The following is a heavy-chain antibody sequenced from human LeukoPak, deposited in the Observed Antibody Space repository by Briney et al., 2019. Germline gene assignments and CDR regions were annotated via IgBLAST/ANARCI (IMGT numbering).Heavy chain of an antibody. D-gene: IGHD3-3*01. CDR3: TTVAYYDFWSGYPFDY. CDR1: GFTFSSYS. CDR2: VKSKTDGGTT. V-gene: IGHV3-15*01. Sequence: GGSLRLSCAASGFTFSSYSMNWVRQAPGKGLEWVGRVKSKTDGGTTDYAAPVKGRFTISRDDSKNTLYLQMKSLKTEDTAVYYCTTVAYYDFWSGYPFDYWGQGTLVTVSS. J-gene: IGHJ4*02.